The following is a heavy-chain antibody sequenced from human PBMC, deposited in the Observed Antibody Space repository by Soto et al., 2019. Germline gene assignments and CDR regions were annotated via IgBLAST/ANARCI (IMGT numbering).Heavy chain of an antibody. Sequence: SETLSLTCTVSGGSINNSSYFWGWIRQPPGKGLEWIGSIYYSGNTYYIPSLKSRVTMSVDTSKNQFSLKLSSVTAADTALYFCARLDSSNWKFDYWGQGTLVTVSS. V-gene: IGHV4-39*01. D-gene: IGHD6-13*01. CDR1: GGSINNSSYF. J-gene: IGHJ4*02. CDR2: IYYSGNT. CDR3: ARLDSSNWKFDY.